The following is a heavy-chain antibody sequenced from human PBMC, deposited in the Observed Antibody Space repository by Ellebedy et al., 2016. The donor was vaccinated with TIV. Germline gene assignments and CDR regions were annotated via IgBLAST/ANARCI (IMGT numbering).Heavy chain of an antibody. J-gene: IGHJ4*02. CDR3: ARGYSSSWYAGEDY. D-gene: IGHD6-13*01. CDR2: IYYSGST. Sequence: SETLSLXCTVSGGSISSYYWSWIRQPPGKGLEWIGYIYYSGSTNYNPSLKSRVTISVDTSKNQFSLKLSSVTAADTAVYYCARGYSSSWYAGEDYWGQGTLVTVSS. V-gene: IGHV4-59*01. CDR1: GGSISSYY.